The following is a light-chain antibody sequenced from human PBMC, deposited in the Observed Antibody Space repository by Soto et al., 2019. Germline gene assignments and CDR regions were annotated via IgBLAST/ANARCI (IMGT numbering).Light chain of an antibody. Sequence: EIVLTQSPGTLSLSPGERATLSCRASQYVSTTFFAWYQQKPGQAPRLLISGTSNRATGIPDRFSGSGLWTDFTLTIPRPETEDFAVYYCQQYGSSPLTFGGGTRMEIK. J-gene: IGKJ4*01. CDR1: QYVSTTF. CDR2: GTS. CDR3: QQYGSSPLT. V-gene: IGKV3-20*01.